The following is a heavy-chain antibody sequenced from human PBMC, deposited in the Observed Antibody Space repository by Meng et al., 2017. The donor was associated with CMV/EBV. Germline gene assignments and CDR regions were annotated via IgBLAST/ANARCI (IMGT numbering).Heavy chain of an antibody. V-gene: IGHV1-2*02. J-gene: IGHJ4*02. D-gene: IGHD3-22*01. CDR2: INPNSGGT. CDR3: ARETYYYDSSGYYYSK. CDR1: GYTFTGYY. Sequence: ASVKVSCKASGYTFTGYYMHWVRQAPGQGLEWMGWINPNSGGTSYAQKFQGRVTMTRDTSISTAYMELSRLRSDDTAVYYCARETYYYDSSGYYYSKWGQGTLVTVSS.